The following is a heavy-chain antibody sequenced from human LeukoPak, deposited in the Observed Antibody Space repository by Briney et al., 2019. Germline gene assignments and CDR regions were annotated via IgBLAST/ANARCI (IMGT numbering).Heavy chain of an antibody. V-gene: IGHV3-66*01. CDR1: GFTFSSYA. CDR3: ARGLGQQLDDAFDI. D-gene: IGHD6-13*01. Sequence: PGGSLRLSCAASGFTFSSYAMSWVRQAPGKGLEWVSVIYSGGSTYYADSVKGRFTISRDNSKNTLCLQMNSLRAEDTAVYYCARGLGQQLDDAFDIWGQGTMVTVSS. J-gene: IGHJ3*02. CDR2: IYSGGST.